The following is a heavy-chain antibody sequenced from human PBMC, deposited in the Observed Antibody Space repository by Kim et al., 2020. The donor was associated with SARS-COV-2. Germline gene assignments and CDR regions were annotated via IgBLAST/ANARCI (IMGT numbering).Heavy chain of an antibody. D-gene: IGHD3-16*01. CDR2: IRGGGAVT. J-gene: IGHJ3*02. Sequence: GGSLRLSCAASGFTFSNYAMSWVCQAPGKGLEWVSYIRGGGAVTHYAGSVKGRCTISRDNFKNILYLQLDSLRAEDTAVYYCAKCHSNWGNDAFDIWGLGTMVTVSS. CDR3: AKCHSNWGNDAFDI. CDR1: GFTFSNYA. V-gene: IGHV3-23*01.